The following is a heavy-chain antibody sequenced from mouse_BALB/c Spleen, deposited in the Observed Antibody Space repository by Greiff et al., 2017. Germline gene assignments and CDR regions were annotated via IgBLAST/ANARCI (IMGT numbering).Heavy chain of an antibody. V-gene: IGHV5-17*02. D-gene: IGHD1-2*01. CDR2: ISSGSSTI. CDR3: ARSRYYGYSTLDY. CDR1: GFTFSSFG. J-gene: IGHJ2*01. Sequence: EVQGVESGGGLVQPGGSRKLSCAASGFTFSSFGMHWVRQAPEKGLEWVAYISSGSSTIYYADTVKGRFTISRDNPKNTLFLQMTSLRSEDTAMYYCARSRYYGYSTLDYWGQGTTLTVSS.